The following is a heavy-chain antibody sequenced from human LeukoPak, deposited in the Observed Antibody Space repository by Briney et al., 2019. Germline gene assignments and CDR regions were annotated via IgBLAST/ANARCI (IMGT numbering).Heavy chain of an antibody. D-gene: IGHD3-22*01. Sequence: PGGSLRLSCAASGFTFRSYWMSWVRQAPGKGLEWVASIKRDGSEKFYVDSVKGRFTISRDNAKNSLYLQMNSLRAEDTAVYYCARVGSGIVGASLDYWGQGTLVTVSS. CDR2: IKRDGSEK. CDR3: ARVGSGIVGASLDY. J-gene: IGHJ4*02. CDR1: GFTFRSYW. V-gene: IGHV3-7*01.